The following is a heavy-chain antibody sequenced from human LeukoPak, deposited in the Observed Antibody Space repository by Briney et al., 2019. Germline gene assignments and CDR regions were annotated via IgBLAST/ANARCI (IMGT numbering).Heavy chain of an antibody. D-gene: IGHD3-10*01. CDR3: ARVRRFALDY. V-gene: IGHV4-4*08. CDR1: GGSISSYY. CDR2: IYTSGST. J-gene: IGHJ4*02. Sequence: SETLSLACTVSGGSISSYYWSWIRQPPGKGLEWIGYIYTSGSTNYNPSLKSRVTISVDTSKNQFSLKLSSVTAADTAVYYCARVRRFALDYWGQGTLVTVSS.